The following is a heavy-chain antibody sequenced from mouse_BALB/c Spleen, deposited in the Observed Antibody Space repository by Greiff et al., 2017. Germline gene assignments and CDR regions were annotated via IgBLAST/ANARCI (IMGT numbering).Heavy chain of an antibody. J-gene: IGHJ4*01. V-gene: IGHV7-3*02. CDR3: AIAPVYAMDY. CDR2: IRNKANGYTT. Sequence: EVKLVESGGGLVQPGGSLRLSCATSGFTFTDYYMSWVRQPPGKALEWLGFIRNKANGYTTEYSASVKGRFTISRDNPKNTLFLQMTSLRSEDTAMYYCAIAPVYAMDYWGQGTSVTVSS. CDR1: GFTFTDYY.